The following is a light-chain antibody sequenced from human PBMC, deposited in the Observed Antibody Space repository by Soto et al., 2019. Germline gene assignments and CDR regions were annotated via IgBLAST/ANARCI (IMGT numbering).Light chain of an antibody. V-gene: IGKV1-39*01. Sequence: DSQMTQSPSSVSASVGDRVTITCRASQSISSYLNWYQQKPGKAPKLLIYAASSLQSGVPSRLSGSGSGTDFTLAISSLQPEDFATYYCQQSYSTPPAFDQGTKVEIK. CDR2: AAS. CDR3: QQSYSTPPA. CDR1: QSISSY. J-gene: IGKJ1*01.